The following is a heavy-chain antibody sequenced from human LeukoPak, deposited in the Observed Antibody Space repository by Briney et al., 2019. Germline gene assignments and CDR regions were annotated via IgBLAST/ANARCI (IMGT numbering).Heavy chain of an antibody. CDR1: GGTFNNYA. V-gene: IGHV1-69*13. Sequence: SVKVSCKASGGTFNNYAINWVRQAPGQGLEWMGGIIPIFGSSNYAQKFQGRVTITADESTTTAYMELSSLRSEDTAVYYCARDRYLSQRYFDYWGQGTLVTVSS. D-gene: IGHD1-1*01. J-gene: IGHJ4*02. CDR3: ARDRYLSQRYFDY. CDR2: IIPIFGSS.